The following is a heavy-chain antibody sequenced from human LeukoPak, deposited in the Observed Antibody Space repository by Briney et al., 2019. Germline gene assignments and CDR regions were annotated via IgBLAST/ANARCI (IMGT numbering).Heavy chain of an antibody. CDR3: ARGYSTGWYYFDN. D-gene: IGHD6-19*01. J-gene: IGHJ4*02. Sequence: PGGSLRPSCAASGFTLSSNYMSWVRQAPGKGLEWVSVIYSGGITYYADSVKGRFTISRDNSKNTLDLQMNSLRAEDTAVYYCARGYSTGWYYFDNWGQGTLVTVSS. CDR2: IYSGGIT. CDR1: GFTLSSNY. V-gene: IGHV3-53*01.